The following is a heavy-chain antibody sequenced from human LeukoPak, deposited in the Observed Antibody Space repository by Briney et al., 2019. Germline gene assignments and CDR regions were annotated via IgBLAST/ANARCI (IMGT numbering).Heavy chain of an antibody. J-gene: IGHJ4*02. CDR1: GFRFPAYW. Sequence: GSLRLSCAASGFRFPAYWMTWVRQAPGKGLEWVANIKEDGSEKYYVDSVKGRFTISRDNAKKSLYLQMNSLRVEDTAVYYCARESGGDYYLDYWGQGTLVTVSS. CDR3: ARESGGDYYLDY. CDR2: IKEDGSEK. V-gene: IGHV3-7*01. D-gene: IGHD4-17*01.